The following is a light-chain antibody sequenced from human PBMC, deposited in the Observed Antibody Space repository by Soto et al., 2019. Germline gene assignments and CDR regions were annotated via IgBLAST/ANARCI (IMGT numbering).Light chain of an antibody. CDR3: SSYTSSSRYV. V-gene: IGLV2-14*01. Sequence: QSALTQPASVSGSPGQSITISCTGTSSDVGDYNYVSWYQQHPGKAPKFMIYDVTIRTSGVSNRCSGSKSGNTASLTISGLQAEDEADYYCSSYTSSSRYVFGTGTKLTVL. CDR2: DVT. CDR1: SSDVGDYNY. J-gene: IGLJ1*01.